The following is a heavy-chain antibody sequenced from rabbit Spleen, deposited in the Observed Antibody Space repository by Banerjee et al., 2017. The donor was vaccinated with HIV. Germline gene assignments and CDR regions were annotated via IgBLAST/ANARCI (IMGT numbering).Heavy chain of an antibody. CDR2: IYTGSSGST. Sequence: QEQLEESGGGLVKSEGSLTLTCKASGFSFSDRDVMCWVRQAPGKGLEWIACIYTGSSGSTYYASWAKGRFTITKSSSTTVTLQMTSLTAADTATYFCARGEGSGYLDYGMDLWGQGTLVTVS. V-gene: IGHV1S45*01. D-gene: IGHD1-1*01. J-gene: IGHJ6*01. CDR3: ARGEGSGYLDYGMDL. CDR1: GFSFSDRDV.